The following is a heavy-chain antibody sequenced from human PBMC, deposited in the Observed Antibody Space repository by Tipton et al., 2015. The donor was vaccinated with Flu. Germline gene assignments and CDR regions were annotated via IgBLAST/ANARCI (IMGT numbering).Heavy chain of an antibody. CDR1: GGSISSSY. J-gene: IGHJ4*02. CDR2: FYYGETT. D-gene: IGHD3-3*01. Sequence: TLSLTCTVSGGSISSSYWSWIRQPPGKGLEWIGYFYYGETTKYNPSLKSRVTIAIDTSKNQFSLNLTSVTAADTAVYYCARASGVLEWLSWTFDDWGKGTLVTVSS. V-gene: IGHV4-59*01. CDR3: ARASGVLEWLSWTFDD.